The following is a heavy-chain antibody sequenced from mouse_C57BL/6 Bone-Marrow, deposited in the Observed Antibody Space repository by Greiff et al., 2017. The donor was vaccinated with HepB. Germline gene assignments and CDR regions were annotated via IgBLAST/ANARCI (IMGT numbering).Heavy chain of an antibody. J-gene: IGHJ4*01. CDR1: GYSFTDYN. CDR2: INPNYGTT. CDR3: ALFYYDYGEEAYYAMDY. Sequence: VQLQQSGPELVKPGASVKISCKASGYSFTDYNVNWVKQSNGKSLEWIGVINPNYGTTSYNQKFKGKATLTVDQSSSTAYMQLNSLTSEDSAVYYCALFYYDYGEEAYYAMDYWGQGTSVTVSS. D-gene: IGHD2-4*01. V-gene: IGHV1-39*01.